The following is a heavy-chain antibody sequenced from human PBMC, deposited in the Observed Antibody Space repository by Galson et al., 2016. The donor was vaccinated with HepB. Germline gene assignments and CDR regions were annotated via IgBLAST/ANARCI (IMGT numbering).Heavy chain of an antibody. J-gene: IGHJ4*02. CDR1: GFTFSNYA. Sequence: SLRLSCAASGFTFSNYAMSWVRQAPGKGLVWVSRINSDGSSTSYADSVKGRFTISRDNAKNTLYLQMNSLRAEDTAVYYCARRMATITSFDYWGQGTLVTVSS. D-gene: IGHD5-24*01. CDR2: INSDGSST. CDR3: ARRMATITSFDY. V-gene: IGHV3-74*01.